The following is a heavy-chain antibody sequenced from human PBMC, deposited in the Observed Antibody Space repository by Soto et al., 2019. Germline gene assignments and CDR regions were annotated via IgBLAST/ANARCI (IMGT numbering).Heavy chain of an antibody. J-gene: IGHJ3*02. V-gene: IGHV4-31*03. CDR2: IYYSGST. CDR1: GGSISSGGYH. Sequence: SETLSLTCTVSGGSISSGGYHWSWIRQHPGKGLEWIGYIYYSGSTYYNPSLKSRVTISVDTSKNQFSLKLSSVTAADTAVYYCARDSGCDAFDIWGQGTMVTVSS. D-gene: IGHD3-22*01. CDR3: ARDSGCDAFDI.